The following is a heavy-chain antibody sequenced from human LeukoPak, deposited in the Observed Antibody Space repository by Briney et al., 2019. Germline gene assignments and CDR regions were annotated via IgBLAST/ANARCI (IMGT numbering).Heavy chain of an antibody. CDR3: ARDIRFGGATDWFDP. Sequence: PSETLSLTCTVSGGSISSYYWSWIRQPPGKGLEWIGYIYYSGSTNYNPSLKSRVTISVDKSKNQFSLKLSSVTAADTAVYYCARDIRFGGATDWFDPWGQGTLVTVSS. V-gene: IGHV4-59*12. CDR2: IYYSGST. D-gene: IGHD1-26*01. CDR1: GGSISSYY. J-gene: IGHJ5*02.